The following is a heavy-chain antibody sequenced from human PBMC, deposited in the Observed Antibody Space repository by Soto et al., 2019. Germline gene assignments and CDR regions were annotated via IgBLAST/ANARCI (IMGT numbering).Heavy chain of an antibody. CDR2: IVVGGGNT. J-gene: IGHJ6*02. CDR1: GFTFTSSA. CDR3: AAERHSNRYYYYGMDV. D-gene: IGHD4-4*01. Sequence: ASVKVSCKASGFTFTSSAVQWVRQARGQRLEWIGWIVVGGGNTNYAQKFQERVTITRDRSTSTAYMELSSLRSEDTAVYYCAAERHSNRYYYYGMDVWGQGTTVTVSS. V-gene: IGHV1-58*01.